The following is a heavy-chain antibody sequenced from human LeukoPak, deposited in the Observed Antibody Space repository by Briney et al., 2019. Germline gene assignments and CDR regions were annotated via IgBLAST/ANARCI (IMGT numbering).Heavy chain of an antibody. Sequence: GGSLRLSCAASGFTFSSYSMNWVRQAPGKGLEWVSYISSSSSTIYYADSVKGRFTISRDNAKNSLYLQMNSLRAEDTAVCYCARDFPYYDSSGYYYGDYFDYWGQGTLVTVSS. CDR2: ISSSSSTI. J-gene: IGHJ4*02. D-gene: IGHD3-22*01. CDR3: ARDFPYYDSSGYYYGDYFDY. V-gene: IGHV3-48*01. CDR1: GFTFSSYS.